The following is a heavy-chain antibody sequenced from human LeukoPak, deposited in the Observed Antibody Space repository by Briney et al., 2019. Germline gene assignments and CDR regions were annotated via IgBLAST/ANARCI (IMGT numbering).Heavy chain of an antibody. Sequence: PGGSLRLSCAASGFTFSSYAMHWVRQAPGKGLEWVAVISYDGSNKYYADSVRGRFTISRDNSKNTLYLQMNSLRAEDTAVYYCARGGLYSGYDWPDYYYGMDVWGQGTTVTVSS. CDR3: ARGGLYSGYDWPDYYYGMDV. V-gene: IGHV3-30*04. CDR2: ISYDGSNK. D-gene: IGHD5-12*01. CDR1: GFTFSSYA. J-gene: IGHJ6*02.